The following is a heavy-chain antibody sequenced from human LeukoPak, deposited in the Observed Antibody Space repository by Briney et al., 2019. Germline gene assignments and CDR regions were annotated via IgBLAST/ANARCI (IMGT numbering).Heavy chain of an antibody. J-gene: IGHJ3*02. V-gene: IGHV3-48*04. CDR1: GFTFSSYS. Sequence: GGSLRLSCAASGFTFSSYSMNWVRQAPGKGLEWVSYISSSSSTIYYADSVKGRFTISRDNAKSSLYLQMNSLRAEDTAVYYCARDLIGEAAAHPDAFDIWGQGTMVTVSS. D-gene: IGHD6-13*01. CDR3: ARDLIGEAAAHPDAFDI. CDR2: ISSSSSTI.